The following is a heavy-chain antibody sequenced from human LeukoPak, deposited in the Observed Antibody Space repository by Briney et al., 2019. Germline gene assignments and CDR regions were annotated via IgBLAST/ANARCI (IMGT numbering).Heavy chain of an antibody. CDR2: MNPNSGDT. V-gene: IGHV1-18*01. J-gene: IGHJ4*02. D-gene: IGHD3-22*01. CDR1: GGTFSSYA. CDR3: ARRGVYYYDSSGRANYHFDH. Sequence: GASVKVSCKASGGTFSSYAISWVRQAPGQGLEWMGWMNPNSGDTGYVQKFQGRVTMTTDTSTSTAYMELRSLRSDDTAMYYCARRGVYYYDSSGRANYHFDHWGQGTLVTVSS.